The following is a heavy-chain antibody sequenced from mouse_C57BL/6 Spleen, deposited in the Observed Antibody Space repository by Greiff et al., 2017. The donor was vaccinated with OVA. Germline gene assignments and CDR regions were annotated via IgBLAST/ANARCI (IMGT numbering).Heavy chain of an antibody. CDR2: INPNNGGT. Sequence: VQLQQSGPELVKPGASVKIPCKASGYTFTDYNMDWVKQSHGKSLEWIGDINPNNGGTIYNQKFKGKATLTVDKSSSTAYMELRSLTSEDTAVYYCARRDSNYGDYAMDYWGQGTSVTVSS. D-gene: IGHD2-5*01. CDR3: ARRDSNYGDYAMDY. J-gene: IGHJ4*01. CDR1: GYTFTDYN. V-gene: IGHV1-18*01.